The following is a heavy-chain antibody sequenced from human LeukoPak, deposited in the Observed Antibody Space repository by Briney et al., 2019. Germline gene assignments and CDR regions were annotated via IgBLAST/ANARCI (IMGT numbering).Heavy chain of an antibody. J-gene: IGHJ3*02. CDR2: ISYDGSNK. CDR3: AREVSDAFDI. V-gene: IGHV3-30-3*01. CDR1: GFTFSSYA. Sequence: GGSLRLSCAASGFTFSSYAMHWVRQAPGKGLEWVAVISYDGSNKYYADSVKGRFTISRDNSKNTLYLQMSSLRAEDTAIYYCAREVSDAFDIWGQGTMVTVSS. D-gene: IGHD6-6*01.